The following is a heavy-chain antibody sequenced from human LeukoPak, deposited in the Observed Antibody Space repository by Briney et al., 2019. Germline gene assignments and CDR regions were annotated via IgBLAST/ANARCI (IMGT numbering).Heavy chain of an antibody. V-gene: IGHV4-59*01. CDR3: ARVGYSFGNDY. CDR1: GASISSYY. Sequence: SETLSLTCTVSGASISSYYWSWIRQPPGKGLEWIGYIYYSGNTNYNPSLTSRVTISIDTSQNQFFLKLNSLTAADTAVYYCARVGYSFGNDYWGQGTLVTVSS. CDR2: IYYSGNT. D-gene: IGHD5-18*01. J-gene: IGHJ4*02.